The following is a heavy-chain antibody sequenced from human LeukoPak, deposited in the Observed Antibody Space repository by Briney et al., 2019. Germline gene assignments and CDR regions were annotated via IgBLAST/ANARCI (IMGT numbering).Heavy chain of an antibody. D-gene: IGHD3-10*01. J-gene: IGHJ3*02. Sequence: GGSLRLSCAASGFTFSSYAMSWVRQAPGKGLEWIPAVSGSGDSTYYADSVKGRFTISRDNSKNMLYLQMNSLRAEDTAVYYCARELLWFGELTGAFDIWGQGTMVTVSS. V-gene: IGHV3-23*01. CDR1: GFTFSSYA. CDR3: ARELLWFGELTGAFDI. CDR2: VSGSGDST.